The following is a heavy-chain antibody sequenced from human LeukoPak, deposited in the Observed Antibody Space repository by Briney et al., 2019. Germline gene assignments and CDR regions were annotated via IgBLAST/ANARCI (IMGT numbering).Heavy chain of an antibody. CDR2: IYSGGST. Sequence: PGGSLRLSCAASGFTFSSYSMNWVRQAPGKGLEWVSVIYSGGSTYYADSVKGRFTISRDNSKNTLYLQMNSLRAEDTAVYYCARGTWSIAAAGIIAWGQGTLVTVSS. CDR3: ARGTWSIAAAGIIA. CDR1: GFTFSSYS. J-gene: IGHJ5*02. V-gene: IGHV3-66*01. D-gene: IGHD6-13*01.